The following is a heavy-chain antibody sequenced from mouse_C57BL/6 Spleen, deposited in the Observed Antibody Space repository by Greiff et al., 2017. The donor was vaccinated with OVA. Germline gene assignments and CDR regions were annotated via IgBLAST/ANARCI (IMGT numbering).Heavy chain of an antibody. D-gene: IGHD1-1*01. J-gene: IGHJ2*01. CDR3: ARRGVVAPFDY. V-gene: IGHV1-69*01. CDR1: GYTFTSYW. Sequence: QVQLQQPGAELVMPGASVKLSCKASGYTFTSYWMHWVKQRPGQGLEWIGEIDPSDSYTNYNQKFKGKSTLTVDKSSSTAHMQLSSLTSEDSAVYYCARRGVVAPFDYWGQGTTLTVSS. CDR2: IDPSDSYT.